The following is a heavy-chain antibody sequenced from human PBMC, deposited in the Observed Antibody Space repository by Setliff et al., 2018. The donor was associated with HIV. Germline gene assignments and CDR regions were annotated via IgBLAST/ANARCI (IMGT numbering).Heavy chain of an antibody. CDR1: GFSFTKYG. D-gene: IGHD2-8*02. J-gene: IGHJ4*02. V-gene: IGHV1-18*01. Sequence: ASVKVSCKASGFSFTKYGFSWVRQAPGQGLEWMGWISAYNGNTNYGQKLQGRVTMTTDASTNTAFMELSNLRSDDTAIYYCAREFSWSAFYFDSWGQGTQVTVSS. CDR3: AREFSWSAFYFDS. CDR2: ISAYNGNT.